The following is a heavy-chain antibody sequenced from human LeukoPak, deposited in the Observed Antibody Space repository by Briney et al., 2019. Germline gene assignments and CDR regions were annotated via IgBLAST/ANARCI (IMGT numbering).Heavy chain of an antibody. D-gene: IGHD1-26*01. J-gene: IGHJ4*02. V-gene: IGHV3-74*01. CDR1: GFTFSSYW. Sequence: GGSLRLSCAASGFTFSSYWMHWVRQAPGKGLVWVSRISSDGSSTTYAASVKGRFTISRDNAKNTLYQQMNSLRADDTAVYYCARGYSGSYRVDYWGQGTLVTVSS. CDR3: ARGYSGSYRVDY. CDR2: ISSDGSST.